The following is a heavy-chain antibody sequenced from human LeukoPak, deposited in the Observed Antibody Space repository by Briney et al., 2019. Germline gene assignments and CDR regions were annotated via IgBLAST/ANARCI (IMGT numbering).Heavy chain of an antibody. Sequence: GGSLRLSCAASGFTFSSYWMSWVRQAPGKGLEWVANIKQDGSEKYYVDSVKGRFTISRDNAKNSLYLQMNSLRAEDTAVYYCARCRGIAAAGSPLAPDYWGQGTLVTVSS. CDR2: IKQDGSEK. D-gene: IGHD6-13*01. CDR3: ARCRGIAAAGSPLAPDY. CDR1: GFTFSSYW. V-gene: IGHV3-7*01. J-gene: IGHJ4*02.